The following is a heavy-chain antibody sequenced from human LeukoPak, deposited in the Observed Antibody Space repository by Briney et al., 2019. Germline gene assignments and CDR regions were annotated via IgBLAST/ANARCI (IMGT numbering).Heavy chain of an antibody. CDR1: GYTFTSYY. CDR2: INPSGGST. D-gene: IGHD1-26*01. V-gene: IGHV1-46*01. Sequence: GASVKVSCKASGYTFTSYYMHWVRQAPGQGLEWMGLINPSGGSTSYAQKFQGRVTMTRDTSTSTVYMELSSLRSEDTAVYYRASRGSYWMGGYFDYWAREPWSPSPQ. J-gene: IGHJ4*02. CDR3: ASRGSYWMGGYFDY.